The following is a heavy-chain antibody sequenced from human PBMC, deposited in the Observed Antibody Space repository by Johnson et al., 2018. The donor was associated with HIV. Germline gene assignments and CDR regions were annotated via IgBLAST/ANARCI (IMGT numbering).Heavy chain of an antibody. D-gene: IGHD1-26*01. V-gene: IGHV3-15*01. CDR1: GFTFSYVW. Sequence: VQLVESGGGFVEPGGSLRLSCAASGFTFSYVWMHWVRQAPGKGLEWVARIKSRSDRGTTDHAAPVKGRFSISRDDSKNTLYLQMNSLKPEDTAVYYCTTGIGPAYEIWGQGTMVTVSS. J-gene: IGHJ3*02. CDR2: IKSRSDRGTT. CDR3: TTGIGPAYEI.